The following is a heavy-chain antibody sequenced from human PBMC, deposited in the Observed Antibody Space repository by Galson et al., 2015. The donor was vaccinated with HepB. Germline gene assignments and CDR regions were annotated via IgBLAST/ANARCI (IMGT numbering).Heavy chain of an antibody. V-gene: IGHV3-21*01. J-gene: IGHJ4*02. CDR2: ISSSSSYV. Sequence: SLRLSCAASGFTFSSYSMNWVRQAPGKGLEWVSSISSSSSYVYYADSVKGRFTISRDNAKNSLYLQMNSLRAEDTAVYYCARESRYLGGVSAFDYWGQGTLVTVSS. CDR3: ARESRYLGGVSAFDY. D-gene: IGHD2-8*02. CDR1: GFTFSSYS.